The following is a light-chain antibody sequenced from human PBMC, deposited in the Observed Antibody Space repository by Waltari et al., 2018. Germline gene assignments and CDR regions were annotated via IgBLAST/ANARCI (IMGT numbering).Light chain of an antibody. CDR1: QSISNY. CDR3: QQSYSTPRT. V-gene: IGKV1-39*01. Sequence: DIQMTQSPSSLAASVGDSVPITCRAGQSISNYLNWYQQKPGKAPKLLIYASSSLQRGVPSRFSGSGSWTDFTLTISSLQPEDFATYYCQQSYSTPRTFGQGTKVEIK. CDR2: ASS. J-gene: IGKJ1*01.